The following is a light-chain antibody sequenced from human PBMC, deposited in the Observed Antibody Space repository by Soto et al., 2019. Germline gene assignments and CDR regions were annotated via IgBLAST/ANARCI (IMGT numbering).Light chain of an antibody. CDR2: DVS. Sequence: QSALTQPASVSGSPGQSITISCTGTSSDVGGYKYVSWYQQHPGKAPKLMIYDVSNRPSGVSNRFSGSKSGNTASLTISGLQGEDEADYYCSSYTSSSTPGVFGTGTKLTVL. J-gene: IGLJ1*01. CDR3: SSYTSSSTPGV. V-gene: IGLV2-14*01. CDR1: SSDVGGYKY.